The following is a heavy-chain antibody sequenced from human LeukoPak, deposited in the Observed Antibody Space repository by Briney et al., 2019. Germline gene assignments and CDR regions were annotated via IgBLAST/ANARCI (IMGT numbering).Heavy chain of an antibody. J-gene: IGHJ1*01. CDR3: AREVPTAAAGPKPGGFQH. V-gene: IGHV1-46*01. CDR2: INPSGGST. CDR1: GYTFTSYY. Sequence: GASVKVSCKASGYTFTSYYMHWVRQAPGQGLEWMGIINPSGGSTSYAQKFQGRVTMTRDTSTSTVYMELSSLRSEDTAVYYCAREVPTAAAGPKPGGFQHWGQGTLVTVSS. D-gene: IGHD6-13*01.